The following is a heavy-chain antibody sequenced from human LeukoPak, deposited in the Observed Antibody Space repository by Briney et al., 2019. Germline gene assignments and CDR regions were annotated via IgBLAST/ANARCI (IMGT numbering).Heavy chain of an antibody. CDR3: ARLRGYSYGLDY. Sequence: GGSLRLSCAASGFTFSSYSMSWVRQAPGKGLEWVSYIRSSKSFTNYADSVKGRFTISRDTAKNSLYLQMNSLRAEDTAVYYCARLRGYSYGLDYWGQGILVTVSS. D-gene: IGHD5-18*01. CDR1: GFTFSSYS. CDR2: IRSSKSFT. V-gene: IGHV3-21*05. J-gene: IGHJ4*02.